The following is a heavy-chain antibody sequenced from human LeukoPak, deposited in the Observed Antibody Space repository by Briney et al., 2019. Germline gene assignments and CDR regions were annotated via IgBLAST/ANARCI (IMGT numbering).Heavy chain of an antibody. V-gene: IGHV1-69*05. CDR2: IIPIFGTA. Sequence: GASVKVSCKASGGTFSSYAISWVRQAPGQGLEWMGRIIPIFGTANYAQKFQGRVTITTDESTSTAYMELSSLRSEDTAVYYCARDHGYGGYAEITYYFDYWGQETLVTVSS. CDR1: GGTFSSYA. D-gene: IGHD5-12*01. J-gene: IGHJ4*02. CDR3: ARDHGYGGYAEITYYFDY.